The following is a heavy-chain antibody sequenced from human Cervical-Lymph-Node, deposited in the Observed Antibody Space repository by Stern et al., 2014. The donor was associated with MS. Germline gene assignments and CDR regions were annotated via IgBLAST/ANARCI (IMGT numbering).Heavy chain of an antibody. CDR1: GYTFTSYT. V-gene: IGHV1-3*01. CDR2: INAGNGNT. Sequence: QVQLGQSGVEVKKPGASVKVSCKASGYTFTSYTMHWVRQAPGQGLEWMGWINAGNGNTQYSQKFQGRVTFTRDTSANTAHMDLTSLRSEDTAVYYCTISPVGGIDYWGQGTLVTVSS. D-gene: IGHD1-26*01. CDR3: TISPVGGIDY. J-gene: IGHJ4*02.